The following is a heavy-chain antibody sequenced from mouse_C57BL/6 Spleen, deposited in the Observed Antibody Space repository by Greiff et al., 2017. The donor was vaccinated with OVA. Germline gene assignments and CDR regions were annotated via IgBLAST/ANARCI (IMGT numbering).Heavy chain of an antibody. CDR3: ARRDYDAMDY. J-gene: IGHJ4*01. V-gene: IGHV5-16*02. CDR2: INYDGSST. Sequence: EVHLVESEGGLVQPGSSMKLSCTASGFTFSDYYMAWVRQVPEKGLEWVANINYDGSSTYYLDSLKSRFIISRDIAKNILYLQMSSLKSEDTATYYCARRDYDAMDYWGQGTSVTVSS. CDR1: GFTFSDYY.